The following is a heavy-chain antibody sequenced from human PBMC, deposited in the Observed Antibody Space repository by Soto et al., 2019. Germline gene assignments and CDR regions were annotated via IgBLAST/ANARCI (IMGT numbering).Heavy chain of an antibody. J-gene: IGHJ4*02. CDR3: ARDLAKGGGSAGFDY. CDR1: GYTFTVYY. V-gene: IGHV1-2*02. CDR2: INPKSGGT. Sequence: ASVKVSCKASGYTFTVYYMHWVRQAPGQGLEWMGWINPKSGGTMYPQKFQGRVTMTWDTSISTAYMALTRLRSDDTAVYYRARDLAKGGGSAGFDYWGQGTLVTVSS. D-gene: IGHD1-26*01.